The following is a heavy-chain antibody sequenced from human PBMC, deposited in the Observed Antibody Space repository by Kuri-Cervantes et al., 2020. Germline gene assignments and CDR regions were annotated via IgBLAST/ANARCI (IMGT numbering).Heavy chain of an antibody. CDR1: GFTFSSYA. CDR3: NYYGSGSYFSDAFDI. J-gene: IGHJ3*02. CDR2: ISYDGSNK. D-gene: IGHD3-10*01. Sequence: GESLKISCAASGFTFSSYAMHWVRQAPGKGLEWVAVISYDGSNKYYADSVKGRFTISRDNSKNTLYLQMNSLRAEDTAVYYCNYYGSGSYFSDAFDIWGQRTMVTVSS. V-gene: IGHV3-30*14.